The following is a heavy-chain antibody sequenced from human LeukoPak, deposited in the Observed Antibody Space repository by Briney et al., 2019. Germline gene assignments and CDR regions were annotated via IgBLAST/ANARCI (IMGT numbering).Heavy chain of an antibody. V-gene: IGHV1-69*01. CDR1: GGTFSNYA. J-gene: IGHJ4*02. CDR2: IIPIFGTA. D-gene: IGHD5-12*01. CDR3: ARGDSAYDLFGHIDY. Sequence: GSSVKASCKASGGTFSNYAISWVRQAPGQGLEWMGGIIPIFGTANYAQKFQGRVTITADESTSTAYMELSSLRSEDTAVYYCARGDSAYDLFGHIDYWGQGTLVTVSS.